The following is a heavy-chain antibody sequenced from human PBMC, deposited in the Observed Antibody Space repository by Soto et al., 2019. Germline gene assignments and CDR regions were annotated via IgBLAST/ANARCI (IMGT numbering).Heavy chain of an antibody. Sequence: PGGSLRLSCAASGFTFSSYGMHWVRQAPGKGLEWVAVIWYDGSNKYYADSVKGRFTISRDNSKNTLYLQMNSLRAEDTAVYYCARDGSERGTIFGVVPYYFDYWGHGTLVTVSS. CDR1: GFTFSSYG. CDR3: ARDGSERGTIFGVVPYYFDY. V-gene: IGHV3-33*01. D-gene: IGHD3-3*01. CDR2: IWYDGSNK. J-gene: IGHJ4*01.